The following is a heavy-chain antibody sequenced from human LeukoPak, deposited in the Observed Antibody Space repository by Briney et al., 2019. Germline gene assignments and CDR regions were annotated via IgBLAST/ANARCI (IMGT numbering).Heavy chain of an antibody. CDR3: AKAGGSSWYDA. D-gene: IGHD6-13*01. V-gene: IGHV3-30*02. J-gene: IGHJ5*02. Sequence: GGSLRLSCGASGFSFSLYGMHWVRQAAGKGLEWVAFIWAAGNDDFYADSVKGRFTISRDNSKNTMYQQMNSLRAEDTAVYYCAKAGGSSWYDAWGQGILVIVSS. CDR2: IWAAGNDD. CDR1: GFSFSLYG.